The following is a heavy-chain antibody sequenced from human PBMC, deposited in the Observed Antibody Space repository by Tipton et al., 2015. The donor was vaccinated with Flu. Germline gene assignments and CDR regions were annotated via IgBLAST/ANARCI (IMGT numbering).Heavy chain of an antibody. CDR1: GGSLSGYY. Sequence: TLSLTCAVYGGSLSGYYWSWIRQSPGKGLEWIGEINHSGSTNYNPSLKSRLTISLDTSKNQFSLNLYSVSAADAAVYYCARHTRIAIGGLNWFDPGGQGTLVTVSS. D-gene: IGHD2/OR15-2a*01. CDR2: INHSGST. J-gene: IGHJ5*02. CDR3: ARHTRIAIGGLNWFDP. V-gene: IGHV4-34*01.